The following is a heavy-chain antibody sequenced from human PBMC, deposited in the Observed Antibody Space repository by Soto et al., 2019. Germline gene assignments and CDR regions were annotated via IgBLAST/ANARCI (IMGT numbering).Heavy chain of an antibody. CDR2: ISLGGSI. CDR3: ARALLGQYDFWSGYYTGSFDY. V-gene: IGHV4-30-2*01. J-gene: IGHJ4*02. D-gene: IGHD3-3*01. CDR1: GGSIGSGGYS. Sequence: SETLSLTCTVSGGSIGSGGYSWYWIRQPPGKGLEWIGYISLGGSIYYNPSLKSRVTISVDTSKNQFSLKLSSVTAADTAVYYCARALLGQYDFWSGYYTGSFDYWGQGTLVTVSS.